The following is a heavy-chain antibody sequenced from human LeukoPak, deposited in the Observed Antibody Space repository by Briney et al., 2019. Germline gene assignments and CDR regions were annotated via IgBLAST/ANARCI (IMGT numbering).Heavy chain of an antibody. CDR2: INHSGST. V-gene: IGHV4-34*01. CDR3: GRLEWWLGGFDI. CDR1: GWSFSGYY. J-gene: IGHJ3*02. D-gene: IGHD2-15*01. Sequence: PSETLSLTCAVDGWSFSGYYWSWIRQPPGKGLEWIGEINHSGSTNYNPSLKSRVTISVNTSKNQFSLKLITVTAADTAVDYCGRLEWWLGGFDIWGQGTMVTVSS.